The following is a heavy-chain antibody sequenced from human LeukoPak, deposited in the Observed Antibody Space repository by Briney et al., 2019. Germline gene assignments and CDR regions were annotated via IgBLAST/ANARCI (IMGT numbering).Heavy chain of an antibody. Sequence: TGGSLRLYCAASGFTFSSYAMSWVRQAQGKGLEWVSAISGSGGNTYYTDSVKGRFTISRANSKNSLYLQMNSQRPEETAGYYCARNPDYGDFWGQGTLVTVSS. CDR2: ISGSGGNT. CDR1: GFTFSSYA. CDR3: ARNPDYGDF. J-gene: IGHJ4*02. V-gene: IGHV3-23*01.